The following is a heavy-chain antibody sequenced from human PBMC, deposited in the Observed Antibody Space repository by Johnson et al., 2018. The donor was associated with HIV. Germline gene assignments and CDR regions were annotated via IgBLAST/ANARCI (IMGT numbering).Heavy chain of an antibody. CDR2: ISWGVGST. Sequence: VQLVESGGGLVQPGGSLKLSCAASGFTFDDYTMHWVRHASGKGLGWVSLISWGVGSTYYAASVRGRLTISRDNSKNSLYLQMNSLRTEDTALYYCAKGGTVTTDAFDIWGQGTMVTVSS. CDR1: GFTFDDYT. CDR3: AKGGTVTTDAFDI. D-gene: IGHD4-17*01. V-gene: IGHV3-43*01. J-gene: IGHJ3*02.